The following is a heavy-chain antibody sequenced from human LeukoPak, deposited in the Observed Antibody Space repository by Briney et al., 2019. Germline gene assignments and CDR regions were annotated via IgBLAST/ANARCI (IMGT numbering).Heavy chain of an antibody. Sequence: PGGSLRLSCAASGFTFSSYRMNWVRQAPGKGLEWVSYISSSSSTIYYADSVRGRFTISRDNAKNSLYLQMNSLRDEDTAVYYCARGDSSGYGPDHWGQGTLVTVSS. V-gene: IGHV3-48*02. J-gene: IGHJ5*02. CDR3: ARGDSSGYGPDH. D-gene: IGHD3-22*01. CDR1: GFTFSSYR. CDR2: ISSSSSTI.